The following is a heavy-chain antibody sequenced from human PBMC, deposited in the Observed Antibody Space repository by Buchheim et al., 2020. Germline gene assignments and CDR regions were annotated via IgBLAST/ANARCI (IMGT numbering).Heavy chain of an antibody. D-gene: IGHD3-22*01. CDR2: IYYSGSP. CDR3: ARGYYDSSGYRFDS. J-gene: IGHJ5*01. V-gene: IGHV4-31*03. CDR1: GGSISSGRYY. Sequence: QVQLQESGPGLVKPSQTLSLTCTVSGGSISSGRYYWSWIRQHPGKGLEWIGYIYYSGSPYYNPSLKSRVTISLDKSKHQFSLKLTSVTAADTAVYYCARGYYDSSGYRFDSWGQGTL.